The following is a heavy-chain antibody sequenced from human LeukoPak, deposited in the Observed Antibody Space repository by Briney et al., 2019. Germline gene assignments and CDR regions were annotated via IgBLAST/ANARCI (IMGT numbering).Heavy chain of an antibody. D-gene: IGHD3-22*01. CDR3: AKDGRGYYDSSGYLDY. V-gene: IGHV3-30*18. J-gene: IGHJ4*02. CDR2: ISYDGSNK. Sequence: GGSLGLSCAASGFTFSSYGMHWVRQAPGKGLEWVAVISYDGSNKYYADSVKGRFTISRDNSKNTLYLQMNSLRAEDTAVYYCAKDGRGYYDSSGYLDYWGQGTLVTVSS. CDR1: GFTFSSYG.